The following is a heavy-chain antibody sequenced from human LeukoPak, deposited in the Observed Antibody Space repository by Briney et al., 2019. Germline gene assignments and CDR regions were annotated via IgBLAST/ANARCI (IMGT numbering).Heavy chain of an antibody. CDR2: IYSSGST. CDR3: ARGGGIGDIVVVVAATPLDY. D-gene: IGHD2-15*01. Sequence: PSETLSLTCSVSGASISSGSNYWGCIRQPPGKTLEWIGSIYSSGSTYYNSSLQSRVIIIIDTPKNHFSLTLSSVTAADTAVYYCARGGGIGDIVVVVAATPLDYWGQGTLVTVSS. CDR1: GASISSGSNY. V-gene: IGHV4-39*02. J-gene: IGHJ4*02.